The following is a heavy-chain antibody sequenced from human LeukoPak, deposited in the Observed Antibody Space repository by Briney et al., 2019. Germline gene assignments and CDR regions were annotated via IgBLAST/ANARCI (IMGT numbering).Heavy chain of an antibody. CDR1: GGSISSYY. CDR2: IYHSGST. J-gene: IGHJ3*02. V-gene: IGHV4-59*12. D-gene: IGHD3-22*01. CDR3: ARVRPYYYDSSGYYPDAFDI. Sequence: PSETLSLTCTVSGGSISSYYWSWIRQPPGKGLEWIGYIYHSGSTYYNPSLKSRVTISVDRSKNQFSLKLSSVTAADTAVYYCARVRPYYYDSSGYYPDAFDIWGQGTMVTVSS.